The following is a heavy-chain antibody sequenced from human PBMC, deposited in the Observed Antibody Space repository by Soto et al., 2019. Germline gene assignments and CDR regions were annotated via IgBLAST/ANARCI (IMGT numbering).Heavy chain of an antibody. J-gene: IGHJ4*02. CDR3: AKDKSRSWALDY. Sequence: QVQLVESGGGVVQPGTSLRLSCGASGFTFSSNGMHWVRQATGKGLEWVAVISNDGRNKYYGDSVKGRFTISRDNSKNTVYLQMNSLGAEDTAVYYCAKDKSRSWALDYWGQGTLVTVSS. V-gene: IGHV3-30*18. D-gene: IGHD6-13*01. CDR2: ISNDGRNK. CDR1: GFTFSSNG.